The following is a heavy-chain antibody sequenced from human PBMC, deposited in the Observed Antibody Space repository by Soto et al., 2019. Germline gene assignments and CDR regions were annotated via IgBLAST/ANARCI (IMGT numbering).Heavy chain of an antibody. Sequence: EVQLVESGGGLVQPGRSLRLSCAASGFTFDDYAMHWVRHAPGKGLEWVSGISWNSGSIGYADSVKGRFTISRDNAKNSLYLQMNSLRAEDTALDYCAKGRFWWSGGSDYWGQGTLVTVSS. D-gene: IGHD3-3*01. V-gene: IGHV3-9*01. CDR3: AKGRFWWSGGSDY. CDR1: GFTFDDYA. CDR2: ISWNSGSI. J-gene: IGHJ4*02.